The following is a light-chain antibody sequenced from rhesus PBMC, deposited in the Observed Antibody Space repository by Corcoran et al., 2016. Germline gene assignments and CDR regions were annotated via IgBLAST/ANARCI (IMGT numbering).Light chain of an antibody. CDR3: LQHKSYPRT. V-gene: IGKV1-28*02. J-gene: IGKJ1*01. Sequence: DIQMTQSSSSLSASVGDTVTISCRASQDISRYLNWFQQKPGKAPKLLIYTASRLESGVPSRFSGSGSGTEFTLTISSRHPEDFASYYCLQHKSYPRTFGQGTKVEIK. CDR1: QDISRY. CDR2: TAS.